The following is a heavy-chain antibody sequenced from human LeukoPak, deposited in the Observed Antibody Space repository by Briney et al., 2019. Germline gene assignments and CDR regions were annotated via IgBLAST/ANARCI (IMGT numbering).Heavy chain of an antibody. J-gene: IGHJ4*02. CDR1: GFTFRTYW. V-gene: IGHV3-7*03. CDR3: ASPRDSGWSKTCDY. Sequence: GGSLRLSCEGSGFTFRTYWMTWVRQAPGKGLEWVANIKQDGSEKYYVDSVKGRFTISRDNAQNSLYLQMNSLRAEDTAVYYCASPRDSGWSKTCDYWGQGTLVTVSS. D-gene: IGHD6-13*01. CDR2: IKQDGSEK.